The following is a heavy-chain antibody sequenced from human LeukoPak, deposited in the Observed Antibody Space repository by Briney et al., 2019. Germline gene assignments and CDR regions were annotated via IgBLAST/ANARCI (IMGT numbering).Heavy chain of an antibody. D-gene: IGHD5-18*01. V-gene: IGHV1-69*05. CDR3: ARSMGYSYGYDWFDP. J-gene: IGHJ5*02. CDR1: GGTFSSYA. CDR2: IIPIFGTA. Sequence: SVKVSCKASGGTFSSYAISWVRQAPGQGLEWMGGIIPIFGTANYAQKFQGRVTITTGESTSTAYMELSSLRSEDTAVYYCARSMGYSYGYDWFDPWGQGTLVTVSS.